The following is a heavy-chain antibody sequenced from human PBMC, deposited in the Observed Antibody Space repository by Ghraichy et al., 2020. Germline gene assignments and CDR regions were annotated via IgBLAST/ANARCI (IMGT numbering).Heavy chain of an antibody. J-gene: IGHJ6*03. CDR3: ARMNWNYAIGYYYMDV. D-gene: IGHD1-7*01. CDR1: GFTFSSYS. Sequence: GGSLRLSCAASGFTFSSYSMNWVRQAPGKGLEWVSSISSSSSYIYYADSVKGRFTISRDNAKNSLYLQMNSLRAEDTAVYYCARMNWNYAIGYYYMDVWGKGTTVTVSS. CDR2: ISSSSSYI. V-gene: IGHV3-21*01.